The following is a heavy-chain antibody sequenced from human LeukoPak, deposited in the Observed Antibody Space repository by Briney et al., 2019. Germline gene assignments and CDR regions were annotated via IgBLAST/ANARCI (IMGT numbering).Heavy chain of an antibody. D-gene: IGHD3-16*01. Sequence: SETLSLTCTVSGGSIISYYCNWIRQPPGKGLEWIGYIYSSGSANYSPSLKSRVTISVDTSKNQFSLKLSSVTAADTAVYYCARGYVGGYYYGMDVWGQGTTVTVSS. V-gene: IGHV4-59*08. CDR2: IYSSGSA. CDR3: ARGYVGGYYYGMDV. CDR1: GGSIISYY. J-gene: IGHJ6*02.